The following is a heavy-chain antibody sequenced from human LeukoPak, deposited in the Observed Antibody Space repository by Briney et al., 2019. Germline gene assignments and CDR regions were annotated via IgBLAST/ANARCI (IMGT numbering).Heavy chain of an antibody. CDR3: AKDRPNYHESNGHYYRPNGDY. J-gene: IGHJ4*02. V-gene: IGHV3-23*01. CDR2: ISSSGDRT. D-gene: IGHD3-22*01. CDR1: GFTFSTYA. Sequence: PGGSLRLSCAASGFTFSTYAMSWVRQAPGKGLEWVSSISSSGDRTFYADSVKDRFTISRDNSENTLYLQMSRLRAEDTAVYYCAKDRPNYHESNGHYYRPNGDYWGQGTLVTASS.